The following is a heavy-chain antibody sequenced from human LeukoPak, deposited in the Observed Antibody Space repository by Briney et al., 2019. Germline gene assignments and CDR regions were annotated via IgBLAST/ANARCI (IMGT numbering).Heavy chain of an antibody. J-gene: IGHJ4*02. CDR2: IYYSGST. V-gene: IGHV4-59*01. D-gene: IGHD2-8*01. CDR1: GGSISSYY. Sequence: SETLSLTCTVSGGSISSYYWSWIRQPPGKGLEWIGYIYYSGSTNYNPSLKGRVTISVDTSKNQFSLKLSSVTAADTAEYYCARGAYMYAFYFDSWGQGTQVTVSS. CDR3: ARGAYMYAFYFDS.